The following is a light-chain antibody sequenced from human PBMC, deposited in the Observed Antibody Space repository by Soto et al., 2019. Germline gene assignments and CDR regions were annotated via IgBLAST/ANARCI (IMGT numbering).Light chain of an antibody. CDR2: EVS. J-gene: IGLJ2*01. CDR1: SSDVGGYNY. Sequence: QSALTQPASVSGSPGQSITISCTGTSSDVGGYNYVSWHQQHPGKAPKLMIFEVSNRPSGVPDRFSGSKSGNTAFLTISGLQAEDEADYYCSSYTGSSTNTVVFGGGTQLTVL. CDR3: SSYTGSSTNTVV. V-gene: IGLV2-14*01.